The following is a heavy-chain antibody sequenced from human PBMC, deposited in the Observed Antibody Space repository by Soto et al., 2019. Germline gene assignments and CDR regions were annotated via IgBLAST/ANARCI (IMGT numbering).Heavy chain of an antibody. CDR1: GFTFSSYS. V-gene: IGHV3-21*01. Sequence: GGSLRLSCAASGFTFSSYSMNWVRQAPGKGLEWVSSISSSSSYIYYADSVKGRFTISRDNAKNSLYLQMTSLRAEDTAVYYCARGWETTPWADWFAPGGQGALVTVSS. J-gene: IGHJ5*02. D-gene: IGHD1-26*01. CDR3: ARGWETTPWADWFAP. CDR2: ISSSSSYI.